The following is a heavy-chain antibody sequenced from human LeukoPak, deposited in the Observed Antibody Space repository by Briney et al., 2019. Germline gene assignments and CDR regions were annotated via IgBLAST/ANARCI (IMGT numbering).Heavy chain of an antibody. D-gene: IGHD3-9*01. CDR2: INSDGSST. V-gene: IGHV3-74*01. CDR3: ARGELRYFDWLNY. CDR1: GFTFSSYW. J-gene: IGHJ4*02. Sequence: PGGSPRLSCAASGFTFSSYWECRGRQAPGKGAGLVSRINSDGSSTSYADSVKGRFTISRDNAKNTLYLQMNSLRAEDTAVYYCARGELRYFDWLNYWGQGTLVTVSS.